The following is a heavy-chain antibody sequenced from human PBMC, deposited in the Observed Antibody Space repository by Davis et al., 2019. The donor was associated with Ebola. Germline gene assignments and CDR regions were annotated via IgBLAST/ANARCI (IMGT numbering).Heavy chain of an antibody. CDR3: ARDKTYEYQLSTPYGMDV. J-gene: IGHJ6*02. CDR1: GGTFSSYA. CDR2: INPSGGST. Sequence: ASVKVSCKASGGTFSSYATSWVRQAPGQGLEWMGIINPSGGSTSYAQKFQGRVTMTRDTSTSTVYMELSSLRSEDTAVYYCARDKTYEYQLSTPYGMDVWGQGTTVTVSS. V-gene: IGHV1-46*01. D-gene: IGHD2-2*01.